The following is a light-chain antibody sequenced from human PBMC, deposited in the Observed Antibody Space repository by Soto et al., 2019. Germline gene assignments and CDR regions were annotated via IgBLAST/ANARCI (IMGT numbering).Light chain of an antibody. Sequence: EIVMTQSPATLSVSPGDRATLSCRASQSVGSNLAWYQQTPGQPPRLLIYGASSRATGIPARFSGSGSGSEFTLTISSLQSEDFAVYYCQQYNNWPPYTFGQGTKLEIK. CDR1: QSVGSN. V-gene: IGKV3-15*01. CDR3: QQYNNWPPYT. J-gene: IGKJ2*01. CDR2: GAS.